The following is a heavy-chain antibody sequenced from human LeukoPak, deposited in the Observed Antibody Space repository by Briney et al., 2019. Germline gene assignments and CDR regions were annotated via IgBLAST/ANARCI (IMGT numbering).Heavy chain of an antibody. CDR2: IYYRGST. Sequence: SETLSLTCTVSGGSINNYYWSWIRQPPGKGLEWIGYIYYRGSTNYNPSLKSRVTFSVDTSKNQFSLKLNSVTAADTAVYYCARGGDYGDLRYFDYWGQGTTVTVSS. CDR1: GGSINNYY. D-gene: IGHD4-17*01. J-gene: IGHJ4*03. V-gene: IGHV4-59*01. CDR3: ARGGDYGDLRYFDY.